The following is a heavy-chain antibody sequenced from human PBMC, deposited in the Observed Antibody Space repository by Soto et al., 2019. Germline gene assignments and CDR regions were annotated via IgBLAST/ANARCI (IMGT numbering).Heavy chain of an antibody. CDR2: INPNTGGT. Sequence: GASVKVSCTASGYTFTGYYIHWMRQAPGQGLEWMGWINPNTGGTNYAQKFQGWVTMTRDTSISTAYMELSRLRSDDTAVYYCARVNTVAVAGSEWDYWGQGTLVTVSS. V-gene: IGHV1-2*04. CDR3: ARVNTVAVAGSEWDY. D-gene: IGHD6-19*01. CDR1: GYTFTGYY. J-gene: IGHJ4*02.